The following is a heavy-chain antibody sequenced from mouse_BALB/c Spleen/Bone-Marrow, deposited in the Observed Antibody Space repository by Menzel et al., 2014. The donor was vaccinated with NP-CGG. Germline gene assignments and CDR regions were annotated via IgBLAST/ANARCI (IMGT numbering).Heavy chain of an antibody. CDR1: GYTFTNYY. Sequence: QVQLQQSGAELVKPGASVKLSCKASGYTFTNYYIYWVKQRPGQGLEWIGGINPSNGGTRFNEKFKNKATLTIDKSSSTAYIQLSSLTSEDYAVYYCSRHYYGTPYYAMDYWGQGTSVTVSS. V-gene: IGHV1S81*02. D-gene: IGHD1-1*01. CDR3: SRHYYGTPYYAMDY. J-gene: IGHJ4*01. CDR2: INPSNGGT.